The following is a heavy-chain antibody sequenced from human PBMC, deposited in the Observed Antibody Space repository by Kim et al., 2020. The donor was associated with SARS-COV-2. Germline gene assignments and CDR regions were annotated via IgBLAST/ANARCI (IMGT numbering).Heavy chain of an antibody. CDR2: ISYDGSNK. D-gene: IGHD6-13*01. Sequence: GGSLRLSCAASGFTFSSYAMHWVRQAPGKGLEWVAVISYDGSNKYYVDSVKGRFTISRDNSKNTLYLQMNSLRAEDTAVYYCAREVAAAGNPSQYPPNNWFDPWGQGTLVTVSS. CDR3: AREVAAAGNPSQYPPNNWFDP. CDR1: GFTFSSYA. J-gene: IGHJ5*02. V-gene: IGHV3-30*04.